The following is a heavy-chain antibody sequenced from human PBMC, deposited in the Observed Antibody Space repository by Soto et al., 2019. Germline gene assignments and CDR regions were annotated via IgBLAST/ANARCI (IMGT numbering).Heavy chain of an antibody. V-gene: IGHV1-3*01. J-gene: IGHJ5*02. D-gene: IGHD6-19*01. CDR1: GYTFNSHA. CDR2: INAGNGNT. Sequence: QAQLLQSGAEVKKPGASVKVSCKASGYTFNSHAIHWVRQAPGQRPEWMGWINAGNGNTKYSENLKGRVTSTRDTVATTVYMELTSLTSEDSAVYYCARDQSGIGWYVDWFDPWGQGTLVTVSS. CDR3: ARDQSGIGWYVDWFDP.